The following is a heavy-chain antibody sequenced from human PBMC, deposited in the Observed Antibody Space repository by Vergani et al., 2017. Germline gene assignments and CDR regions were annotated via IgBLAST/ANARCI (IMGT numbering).Heavy chain of an antibody. V-gene: IGHV3-23*04. J-gene: IGHJ6*02. CDR3: AKANPRNSGYDYLYYYHAMDV. CDR1: GFTFNEYW. Sequence: EVELVESGGGLVQPGGSLRLSCAASGFTFNEYWMHWVRQAPGKGLEWVSGISGSGGSTYYAGSVKGRFTISRDSSKNTLYLQMNSLSAGDTAVYYCAKANPRNSGYDYLYYYHAMDVWGQGTTVTVSS. D-gene: IGHD5-12*01. CDR2: ISGSGGST.